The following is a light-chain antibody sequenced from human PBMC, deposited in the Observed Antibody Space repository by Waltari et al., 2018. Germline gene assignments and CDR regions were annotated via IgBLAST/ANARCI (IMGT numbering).Light chain of an antibody. CDR2: DVS. CDR3: CSYAGRYTWV. V-gene: IGLV2-11*01. CDR1: SSDVGTYNY. J-gene: IGLJ3*02. Sequence: QSALTQPRSVSGSPGQSVTISCTGTSSDVGTYNYVSWYQQHPGKAPKFMIYDVSQRPSGVPARFSGSKSGNTASLTISGLQAEDEADYYCCSYAGRYTWVFGGGTKVTVL.